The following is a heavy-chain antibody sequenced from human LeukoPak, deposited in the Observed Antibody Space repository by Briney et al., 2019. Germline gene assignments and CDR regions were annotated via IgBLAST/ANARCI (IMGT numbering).Heavy chain of an antibody. CDR2: IWYDGSNK. Sequence: PGRSLRLSCAASGFTFSSYGMHWVRQAPGKGLEWVAVIWYDGSNKYYADSVKGRFTISRDNSKNTLYLQMNSLRAEDTAVYYCARATYSGYVWRFDPWGQGTLVTVSS. CDR1: GFTFSSYG. J-gene: IGHJ5*02. V-gene: IGHV3-33*01. D-gene: IGHD5-12*01. CDR3: ARATYSGYVWRFDP.